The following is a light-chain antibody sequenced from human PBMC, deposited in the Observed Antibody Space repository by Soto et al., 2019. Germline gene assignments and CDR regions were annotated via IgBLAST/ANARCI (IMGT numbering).Light chain of an antibody. V-gene: IGKV3-15*01. Sequence: EIVMTHSPATVSVSPGERATLSCRASQSVSSKLAWYQQKPGQPPRLLIFDASARATGVPDRFSGRGSGTEFILTISRLQSEDFAVYYCQQYNDWPPYTFGQGTKVDIK. CDR2: DAS. CDR3: QQYNDWPPYT. CDR1: QSVSSK. J-gene: IGKJ2*01.